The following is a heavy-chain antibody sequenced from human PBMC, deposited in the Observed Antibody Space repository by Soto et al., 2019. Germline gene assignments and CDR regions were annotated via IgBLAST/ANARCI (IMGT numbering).Heavy chain of an antibody. D-gene: IGHD3-10*01. CDR3: AKVRRFGELRSLY. V-gene: IGHV3-23*01. Sequence: EVQLLESGGGLVQPGGSLRLSCAASGFTFSSYAMSWVRQAPGKGLEWVSAIGVSGDTTYHADSVKGRFTISRDNSKNTLYLQMGSLRAEETAVYYCAKVRRFGELRSLYWGQGTLVTVSS. CDR2: IGVSGDTT. CDR1: GFTFSSYA. J-gene: IGHJ4*02.